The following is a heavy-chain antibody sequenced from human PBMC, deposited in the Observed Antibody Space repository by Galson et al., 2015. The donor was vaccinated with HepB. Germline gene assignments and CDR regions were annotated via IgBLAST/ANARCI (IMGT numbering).Heavy chain of an antibody. V-gene: IGHV1-8*01. CDR1: GYTFTSYD. Sequence: SVKVSCKASGYTFTSYDINWVRQATGQGLEWMGWMNPNSGNTGYAQKFQGRVTMTRNTSISTAYMELSSLRSEDTAVYYCARAPVVVVITYSYYYGMDVWGQGTTVTVSS. J-gene: IGHJ6*02. CDR3: ARAPVVVVITYSYYYGMDV. D-gene: IGHD3-22*01. CDR2: MNPNSGNT.